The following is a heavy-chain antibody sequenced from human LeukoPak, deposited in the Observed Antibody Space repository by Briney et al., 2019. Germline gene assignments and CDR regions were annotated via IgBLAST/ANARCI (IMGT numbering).Heavy chain of an antibody. Sequence: ASVKVSCKASGYTFTSYYMHWVRQAPGQGLEWMGIINPSGGSTSYAQKFQGRVTMTRDTSTGTVYMELSSLRSEDTAVYYCARATSSPHDYSNYNNWFDPWGQGTLVTVSS. CDR3: ARATSSPHDYSNYNNWFDP. CDR2: INPSGGST. V-gene: IGHV1-46*01. J-gene: IGHJ5*02. CDR1: GYTFTSYY. D-gene: IGHD4-4*01.